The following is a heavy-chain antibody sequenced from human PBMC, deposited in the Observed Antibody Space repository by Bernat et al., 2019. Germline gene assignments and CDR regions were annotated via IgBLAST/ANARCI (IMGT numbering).Heavy chain of an antibody. CDR2: INNDGSAT. CDR1: GFRFSDNW. D-gene: IGHD6-13*01. J-gene: IGHJ4*02. CDR3: AAAVGY. Sequence: EVQLVESGGGLVQPGGSLRLSCAASGFRFSDNWMHWVRQAPGEGLVWVSRINNDGSATYYADSVAGRFTISRDNSKNTLYLQMNSLRAEDTAVYYCAAAVGYWGQGTLVTVSS. V-gene: IGHV3-74*01.